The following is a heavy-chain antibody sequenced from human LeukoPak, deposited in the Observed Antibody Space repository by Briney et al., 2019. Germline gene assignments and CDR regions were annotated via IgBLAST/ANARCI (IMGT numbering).Heavy chain of an antibody. CDR3: ARDATVVTRYDY. V-gene: IGHV3-7*01. CDR1: GFTFSNYW. CDR2: IKQDGSEK. D-gene: IGHD4-23*01. Sequence: AGGSLRLSCAASGFTFSNYWMTWVRQAPGKGLEWVANIKQDGSEKYYVDSVKGRFTISRDNAKNSLYLQMNSLRAEDTAVYYCARDATVVTRYDYWGQGTLVTVSS. J-gene: IGHJ4*02.